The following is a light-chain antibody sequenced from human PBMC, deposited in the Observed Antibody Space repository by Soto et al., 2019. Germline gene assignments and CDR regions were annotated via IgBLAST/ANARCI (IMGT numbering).Light chain of an antibody. CDR1: QSVCSY. CDR3: QQRSNWPPYT. V-gene: IGKV3-11*01. CDR2: DAS. J-gene: IGKJ2*01. Sequence: EIVLTQSPATLSLSPGERATLSCRASQSVCSYLAWYQQKPGHAPRLLIYDASNRATGIPARFSGSGSGTDFTLTISGLEPEDFAVYYCQQRSNWPPYTFGQGTKLEIK.